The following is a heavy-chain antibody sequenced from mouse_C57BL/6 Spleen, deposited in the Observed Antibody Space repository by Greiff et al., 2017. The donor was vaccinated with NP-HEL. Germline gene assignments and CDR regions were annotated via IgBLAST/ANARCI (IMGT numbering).Heavy chain of an antibody. V-gene: IGHV2-5*01. J-gene: IGHJ1*03. CDR3: ARYSNYVGWYFDV. CDR1: GFSLTSYG. CDR2: IWRGGST. Sequence: QVQLKESGPGLVQPSQSLSITCTVSGFSLTSYGVHWVRQSPGKGLEWLGVIWRGGSTDYNAAFMSRLSITKDNSKSQVFFKMNSLQADDTAIYYCARYSNYVGWYFDVWGTGTTVTVSS. D-gene: IGHD2-5*01.